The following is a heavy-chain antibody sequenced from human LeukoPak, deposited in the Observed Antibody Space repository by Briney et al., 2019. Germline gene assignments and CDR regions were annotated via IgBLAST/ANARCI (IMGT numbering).Heavy chain of an antibody. CDR1: EFTFSSCG. Sequence: GGSLRLSCAASEFTFSSCGMSWVRQAPGKGLEWVSSISSGGDYTYYADSVKDRFTISRDNSKNTLYLQMNSLRAEDTAVYYCAEIGVIGLWYFDLWGRGTLATVSS. V-gene: IGHV3-23*01. J-gene: IGHJ2*01. CDR2: ISSGGDYT. CDR3: AEIGVIGLWYFDL. D-gene: IGHD3-10*01.